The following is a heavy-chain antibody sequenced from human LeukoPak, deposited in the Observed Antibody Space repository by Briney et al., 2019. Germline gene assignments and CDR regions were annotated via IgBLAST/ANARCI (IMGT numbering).Heavy chain of an antibody. CDR1: GYTFTGYY. CDR2: INPNSGGT. J-gene: IGHJ6*03. D-gene: IGHD2-2*02. Sequence: PSLKVSCKASGYTFTGYYMHWVRQTPGQGLEWMGWINPNSGGTKSAQKFQGRVTMTRDTSISTAYMELSRLRSHDTAVYDWSRIGYWSSTSRYTGDYYYYSYMDVWGKGTTVTVSS. V-gene: IGHV1-2*02. CDR3: SRIGYWSSTSRYTGDYYYYSYMDV.